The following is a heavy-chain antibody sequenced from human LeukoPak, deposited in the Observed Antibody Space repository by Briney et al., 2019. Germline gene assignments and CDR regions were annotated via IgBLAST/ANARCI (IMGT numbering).Heavy chain of an antibody. CDR2: ISYDGSNK. J-gene: IGHJ4*02. Sequence: PGGSLRLSCAASGFTFSSYAMHWVRQAPGKGLEWVAVISYDGSNKYYADSVKGRFTISRDNSKNTLYLQMNSLRAEDTAVYYCARDLQNYYDSSGPIGYWGQGTLVTVSS. CDR1: GFTFSSYA. CDR3: ARDLQNYYDSSGPIGY. V-gene: IGHV3-30*01. D-gene: IGHD3-22*01.